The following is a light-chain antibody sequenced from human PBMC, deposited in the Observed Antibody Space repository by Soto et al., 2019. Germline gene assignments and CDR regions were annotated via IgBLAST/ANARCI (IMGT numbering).Light chain of an antibody. J-gene: IGKJ1*01. Sequence: EVVLTQSPGTLSLSPGDTATLSCKASQSLTFTHLAWPLAWYQQRPGQAPRLLVYCASTRAAGIAAGFSGSGSGRDFTLTINRLEPEDFAVYYCQQYGSSPQTFGQGTKVEIK. CDR2: CAS. V-gene: IGKV3-20*01. CDR3: QQYGSSPQT. CDR1: QSLTFTH.